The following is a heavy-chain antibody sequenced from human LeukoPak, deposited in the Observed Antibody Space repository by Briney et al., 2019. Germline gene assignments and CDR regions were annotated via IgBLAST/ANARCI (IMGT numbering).Heavy chain of an antibody. J-gene: IGHJ5*02. Sequence: TSETLSLTCTVSGGSIRSYYWSWIRQPPGKGLEWIGYIYYSGSTNYNPSLKSRVTISIDTSKNQFSLKLSSVTAADTAVYYCARDRTDFWSGYAKVFDPWGQGTLVTVSS. V-gene: IGHV4-59*01. D-gene: IGHD3-3*01. CDR3: ARDRTDFWSGYAKVFDP. CDR1: GGSIRSYY. CDR2: IYYSGST.